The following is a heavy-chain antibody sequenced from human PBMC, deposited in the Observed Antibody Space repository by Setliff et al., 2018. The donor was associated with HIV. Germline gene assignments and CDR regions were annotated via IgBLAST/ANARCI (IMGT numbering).Heavy chain of an antibody. Sequence: SETLSLTCTVSGVSGGSISSHYWNWIRQPPGKALEWIGYISSSGTTNYNPSLRSRVTISIETSNTRFSLWLRSVTAADTATYFCARLGRAIDDGGSSLRLDFWGQGMLVTVSS. CDR2: ISSSGTT. J-gene: IGHJ4*02. V-gene: IGHV4-4*09. CDR1: GGSISSHY. CDR3: ARLGRAIDDGGSSLRLDF. D-gene: IGHD2-15*01.